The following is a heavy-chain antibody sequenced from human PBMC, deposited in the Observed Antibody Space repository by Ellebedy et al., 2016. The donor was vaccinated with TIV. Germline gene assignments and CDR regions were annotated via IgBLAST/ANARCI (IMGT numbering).Heavy chain of an antibody. J-gene: IGHJ4*02. V-gene: IGHV3-73*01. CDR1: GFTFSGSA. CDR2: IRSKANSYAT. Sequence: GESLKISCAASGFTFSGSAMHWVRQASGKGLEWVGRIRSKANSYATAYAASVKGRFTISRDDSKNTAYLQMNSLKTEDTAVYYCTSQPRIAVAGAGGDYWGQGTLVTVSS. CDR3: TSQPRIAVAGAGGDY. D-gene: IGHD6-19*01.